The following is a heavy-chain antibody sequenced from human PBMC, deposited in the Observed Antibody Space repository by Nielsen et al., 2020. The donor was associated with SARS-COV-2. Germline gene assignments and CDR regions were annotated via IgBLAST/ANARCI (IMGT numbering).Heavy chain of an antibody. CDR3: ARDQQVLVGRWFDP. J-gene: IGHJ5*02. Sequence: ASVKVSCKASGYTFANYGISWVRQAPGQGPEWMGWISVYSGNTNYAQKFQGRVTMTTDTSTSTASMELRSLTSDDTAVYYCARDQQVLVGRWFDPWGQGTLVTVPS. CDR1: GYTFANYG. D-gene: IGHD6-13*01. V-gene: IGHV1-18*01. CDR2: ISVYSGNT.